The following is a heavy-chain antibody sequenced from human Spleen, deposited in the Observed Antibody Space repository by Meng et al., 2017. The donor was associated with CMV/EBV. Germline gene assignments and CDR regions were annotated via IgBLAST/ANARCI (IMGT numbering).Heavy chain of an antibody. Sequence: SYDWGWIRQPPGKGLEWIGSIYYSGSTYYNPSLKSRVTISVDTSKNQFSLKLSSVTAADTAVYYCARQRVDLYTIFGVVNSVDWFDPWGQGTLVTVSS. J-gene: IGHJ5*02. CDR3: ARQRVDLYTIFGVVNSVDWFDP. CDR1: SYD. D-gene: IGHD3-3*01. CDR2: IYYSGST. V-gene: IGHV4-39*01.